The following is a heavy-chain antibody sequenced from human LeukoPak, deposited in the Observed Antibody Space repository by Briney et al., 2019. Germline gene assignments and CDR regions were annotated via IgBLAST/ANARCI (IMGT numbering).Heavy chain of an antibody. V-gene: IGHV3-23*01. CDR3: AKTYYSSRAHYYYYYYMDV. CDR2: ISGSGDST. J-gene: IGHJ6*03. Sequence: AGGSLGLSCAASGFTFSNYGMSWVRQAPGKGLEWVSGISGSGDSTFYADSVKGRFTISRDNSKNTRYLQMNSLRAEDTAVYYCAKTYYSSRAHYYYYYYMDVWGKGTTVTISS. D-gene: IGHD3-10*01. CDR1: GFTFSNYG.